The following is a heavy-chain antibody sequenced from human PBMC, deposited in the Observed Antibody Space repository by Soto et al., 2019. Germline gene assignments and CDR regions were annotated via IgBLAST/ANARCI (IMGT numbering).Heavy chain of an antibody. D-gene: IGHD6-6*01. CDR1: GFTFTTYA. J-gene: IGHJ6*02. V-gene: IGHV3-23*01. CDR2: IITGSGST. Sequence: GGSLRLSCAASGFTFTTYAMTWVRQAPGKGLEWVSSIITGSGSTYYADSVKGRFTISRDITKSTLYLQMNSLRAEDTAVYYCAEIAAPLYYYYGMDFWGQGTTVTVSS. CDR3: AEIAAPLYYYYGMDF.